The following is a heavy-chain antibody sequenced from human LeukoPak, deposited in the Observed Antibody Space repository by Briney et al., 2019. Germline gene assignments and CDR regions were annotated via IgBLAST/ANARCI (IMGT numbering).Heavy chain of an antibody. V-gene: IGHV1-46*01. CDR3: ARNSLSRGLKAQNYYYYYMDV. J-gene: IGHJ6*03. Sequence: ASVKVSCKASGYTFTSYYMHWVRQAPGQGLEWMGIINPSGGSTSYAQKFQGRVTMTRDMSTSTDYMELSSLRSEDTAVYYCARNSLSRGLKAQNYYYYYMDVWGKGTTVTVSS. D-gene: IGHD4-23*01. CDR1: GYTFTSYY. CDR2: INPSGGST.